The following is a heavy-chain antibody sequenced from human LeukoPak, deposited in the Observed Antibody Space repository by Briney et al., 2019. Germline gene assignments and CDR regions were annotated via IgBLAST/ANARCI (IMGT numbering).Heavy chain of an antibody. J-gene: IGHJ6*03. D-gene: IGHD1-14*01. V-gene: IGHV4-39*07. CDR3: ARDRKYYYHMDV. CDR1: GGSISSYY. Sequence: PSETLSLTCTVSGGSISSYYWGWIRQPPGKGLEWIGSIYHSGSTYYNPSLKSRVTISVDTSKNQFSLRLSSLTAADTALYYCARDRKYYYHMDVWGKGTTVTVSS. CDR2: IYHSGST.